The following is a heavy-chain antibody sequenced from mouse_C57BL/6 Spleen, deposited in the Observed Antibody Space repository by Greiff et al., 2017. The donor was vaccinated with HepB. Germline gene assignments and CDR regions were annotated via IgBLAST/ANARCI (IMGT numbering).Heavy chain of an antibody. Sequence: EVQLVESGGDLVKPGGSLKLSCAASGFTFSSYGMSWVRQTPDKRLEWVATISSGGSYTYYPDSVKGRFTISRDNAKNTLYLQMSSLKSEDTAMYYCARHGYDYDVRFAYWGQGTLVTVSA. CDR3: ARHGYDYDVRFAY. D-gene: IGHD2-4*01. CDR2: ISSGGSYT. J-gene: IGHJ3*01. CDR1: GFTFSSYG. V-gene: IGHV5-6*01.